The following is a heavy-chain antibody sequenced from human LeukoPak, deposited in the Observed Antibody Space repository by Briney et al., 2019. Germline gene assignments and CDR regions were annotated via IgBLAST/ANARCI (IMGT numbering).Heavy chain of an antibody. CDR3: ARQETSSYNGAFDI. V-gene: IGHV3-7*01. Sequence: GGSLRLSCAASGFTFSSYWMSWVRQAPGKGLEWVANIKKDGSEKYYVDSVKGRFTISRDNAKNSLYLQMNSLRADDTAVYYCARQETSSYNGAFDIWGQGTMVTVSS. CDR2: IKKDGSEK. J-gene: IGHJ3*02. D-gene: IGHD1-26*01. CDR1: GFTFSSYW.